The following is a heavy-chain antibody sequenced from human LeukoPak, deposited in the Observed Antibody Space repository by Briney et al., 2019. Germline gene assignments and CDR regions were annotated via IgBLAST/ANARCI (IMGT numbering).Heavy chain of an antibody. CDR2: INPNSGGT. Sequence: ASVKVSCKASGYTFTGYYMHWVRQAPGQGLEWMGWINPNSGGTNYAQKFQGKVTMTRDTSISTAYMELSRLRSDDTAMYYCAREIDYGSDPVAWFDPWGQGTLVTVSS. V-gene: IGHV1-2*02. J-gene: IGHJ5*02. CDR1: GYTFTGYY. CDR3: AREIDYGSDPVAWFDP. D-gene: IGHD3-10*01.